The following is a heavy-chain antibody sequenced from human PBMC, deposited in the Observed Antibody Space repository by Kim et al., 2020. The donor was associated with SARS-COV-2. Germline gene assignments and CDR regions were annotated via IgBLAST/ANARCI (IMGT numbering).Heavy chain of an antibody. V-gene: IGHV3-21*01. D-gene: IGHD1-26*01. CDR2: ISSSSSYI. Sequence: GGSLRLSCAASGFTFSSYSMNWVRQAPGKGLEWVSSISSSSSYIYYADSVKGRYTISRDNAKNSLYLQLNSLRAEDTAVYYCARDWEVSGSYNFDYWGQGTLVTLSS. CDR1: GFTFSSYS. J-gene: IGHJ4*02. CDR3: ARDWEVSGSYNFDY.